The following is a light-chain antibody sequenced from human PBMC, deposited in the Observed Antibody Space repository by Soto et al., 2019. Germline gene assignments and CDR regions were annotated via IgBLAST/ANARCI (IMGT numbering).Light chain of an antibody. CDR3: QQYGSQYT. Sequence: EIVLTQSPGTLSLSPGERATLSCRASQSVSSSYLAWYQQKPGQAPRLLIYGASSRATGIPDRFSGSASGTDFTLTISRLEPEDFAVHYCQQYGSQYTFGQGTKLEIK. CDR1: QSVSSSY. J-gene: IGKJ2*01. CDR2: GAS. V-gene: IGKV3-20*01.